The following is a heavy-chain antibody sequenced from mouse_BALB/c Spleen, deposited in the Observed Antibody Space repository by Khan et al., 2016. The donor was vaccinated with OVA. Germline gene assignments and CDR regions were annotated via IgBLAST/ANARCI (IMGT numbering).Heavy chain of an antibody. D-gene: IGHD2-14*01. V-gene: IGHV1-4*01. CDR2: INPSNGYT. CDR3: VRDGAYHRNDGWFAY. CDR1: GYTFTSYT. Sequence: QVQLKHSGAELARPGASVKMSCKASGYTFTSYTIHWIKLRPGQGLEWIGFINPSNGYTNYNQKFKDKATLTADKSSTTVYMQLSSLTSDDSAVYNGVRDGAYHRNDGWFAYWGQGTLVTVSA. J-gene: IGHJ3*01.